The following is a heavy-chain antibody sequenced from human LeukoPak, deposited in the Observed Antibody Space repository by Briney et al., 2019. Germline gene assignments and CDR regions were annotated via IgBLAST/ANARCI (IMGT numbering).Heavy chain of an antibody. V-gene: IGHV4-34*01. J-gene: IGHJ4*02. CDR2: INHSGST. Sequence: SETLSLTCAVYGGSFSGYYWSWIRQPPGKGLGWIGEINHSGSTNYNPSLKSRVTISVDTSKNQFSLKLSSVTAADTAVYYCARGGRGSYYLLYWGQGTLVTVSS. CDR1: GGSFSGYY. D-gene: IGHD1-26*01. CDR3: ARGGRGSYYLLY.